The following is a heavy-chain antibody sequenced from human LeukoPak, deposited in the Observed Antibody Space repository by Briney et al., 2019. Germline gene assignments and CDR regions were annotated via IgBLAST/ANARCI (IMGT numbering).Heavy chain of an antibody. CDR3: ARWITVTIVGSYYFDY. CDR1: GGSISSYY. Sequence: SETLSLTCTVSGGSISSYYWSWIRQPPGKGLEWIGYIYYSGSTNYNPSLKSRVTISVDTSKNQFSLKLGSVTAADTAVYYCARWITVTIVGSYYFDYWGQGTLVTVSS. V-gene: IGHV4-59*01. CDR2: IYYSGST. J-gene: IGHJ4*02. D-gene: IGHD4-17*01.